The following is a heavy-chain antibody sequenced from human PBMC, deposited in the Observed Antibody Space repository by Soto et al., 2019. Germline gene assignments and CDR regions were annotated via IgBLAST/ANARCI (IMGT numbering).Heavy chain of an antibody. CDR2: INPNSGGT. J-gene: IGHJ4*02. V-gene: IGHV1-2*02. CDR1: GYTFTGYY. Sequence: ASVKVSCKASGYTFTGYYMHWVRQAPGQGLEWMGWINPNSGGTNYAQKFQGRVTMTRDTSISTAYMELSRLRSDDTAVYYRARARYYDSSGYYHEPWYYFDYWGQGTLVTVSS. D-gene: IGHD3-22*01. CDR3: ARARYYDSSGYYHEPWYYFDY.